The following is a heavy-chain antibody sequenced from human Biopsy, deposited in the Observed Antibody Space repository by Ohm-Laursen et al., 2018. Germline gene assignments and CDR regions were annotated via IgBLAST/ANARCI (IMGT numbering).Heavy chain of an antibody. D-gene: IGHD3-10*01. V-gene: IGHV3-23*01. Sequence: SLRLSCAASGFTFSSHAMSWVRQAPGKGLECVSLINGSGGSTYYADPVKGRFTISRDSTKNTLYLQMNSLRAADTAIYFCATELLPPGVGGPWLDSWGQGTPVTVSS. CDR3: ATELLPPGVGGPWLDS. J-gene: IGHJ5*01. CDR2: INGSGGST. CDR1: GFTFSSHA.